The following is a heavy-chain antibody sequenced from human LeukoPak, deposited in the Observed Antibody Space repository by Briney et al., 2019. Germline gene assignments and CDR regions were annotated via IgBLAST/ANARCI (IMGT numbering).Heavy chain of an antibody. Sequence: SETLSLTCTVSGGSISSSRYYWGWIRQPPGKGLEWIGSMYYSGSTYYNPSLKSRVTISVDTSKNQFSLKLSSVTAADTAVYYCARAGGSSSAPDYWGQGTLVTVSS. CDR3: ARAGGSSSAPDY. V-gene: IGHV4-39*07. CDR2: MYYSGST. CDR1: GGSISSSRYY. J-gene: IGHJ4*02. D-gene: IGHD6-6*01.